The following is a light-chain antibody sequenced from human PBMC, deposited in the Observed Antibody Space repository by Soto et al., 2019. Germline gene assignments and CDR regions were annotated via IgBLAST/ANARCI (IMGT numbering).Light chain of an antibody. J-gene: IGLJ3*02. CDR2: ETT. CDR1: RSDVEKYNL. CDR3: WSYAGSRTVV. V-gene: IGLV2-23*02. Sequence: QSVLTQPASVSGAPGQSITISCTGTRSDVEKYNLVSWYQQHPGEAPKLIIYETTKRPSGISHRFSGSKSGTTASLIISDLQAEDEADYYCWSYAGSRTVVLGGGTKVTVL.